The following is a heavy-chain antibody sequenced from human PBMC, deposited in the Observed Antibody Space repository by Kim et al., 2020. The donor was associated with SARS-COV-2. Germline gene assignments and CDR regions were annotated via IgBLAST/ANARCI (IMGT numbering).Heavy chain of an antibody. CDR2: IDPSESYT. Sequence: GESLKISCAVSGFSFTGHWITWVRRLPGKGLEWMARIDPSESYTNYNPSFQGHVVLSADKSISTAYLQWSSLKASDTAIYFCARPYRDGYTYYFDYWGQG. J-gene: IGHJ4*02. D-gene: IGHD5-12*01. V-gene: IGHV5-10-1*01. CDR1: GFSFTGHW. CDR3: ARPYRDGYTYYFDY.